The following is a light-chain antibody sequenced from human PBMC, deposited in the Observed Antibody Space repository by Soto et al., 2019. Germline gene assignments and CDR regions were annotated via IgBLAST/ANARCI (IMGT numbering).Light chain of an antibody. Sequence: DIQMTQSPSSLSASVGDRVTITYRASQDIRNALDWFQQKPAKAPERLIYEASNLQSGVPSRFSCSGSCTEFSLTIGSLQAEDFATYFCLQYSTYPWTFGQGTKVEIK. J-gene: IGKJ1*01. CDR2: EAS. V-gene: IGKV1-17*01. CDR3: LQYSTYPWT. CDR1: QDIRNA.